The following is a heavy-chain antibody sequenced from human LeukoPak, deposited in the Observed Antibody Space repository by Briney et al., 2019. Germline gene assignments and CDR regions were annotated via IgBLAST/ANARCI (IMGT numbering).Heavy chain of an antibody. Sequence: PGGSLRLSCAASGFTFSSYEMNWVRQAPGKGLEWVSYISSSGSTIYYADSVKGRFTISRDNAKNSLYLQMNSLRAEDTAVYYCARDAKDCSSTSCHDYYYYYMDVWGKGTTVTVSS. J-gene: IGHJ6*03. CDR2: ISSSGSTI. CDR1: GFTFSSYE. D-gene: IGHD2-2*01. CDR3: ARDAKDCSSTSCHDYYYYYMDV. V-gene: IGHV3-48*03.